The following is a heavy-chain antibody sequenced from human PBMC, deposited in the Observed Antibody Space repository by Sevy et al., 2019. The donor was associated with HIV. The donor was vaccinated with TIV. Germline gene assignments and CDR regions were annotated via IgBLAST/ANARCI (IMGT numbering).Heavy chain of an antibody. CDR3: ATDKGGYDPLDY. D-gene: IGHD5-12*01. CDR1: GFTLPDYE. V-gene: IGHV3-48*03. Sequence: RGSLRLSCVASGFTLPDYEMNWVRQAPGKGLEWVASISRSGTTIYYADSLKGRFTISRDNAKNSLYLQMNSLRAEDTAAYYCATDKGGYDPLDYWGQGTLVTVSS. CDR2: ISRSGTTI. J-gene: IGHJ4*02.